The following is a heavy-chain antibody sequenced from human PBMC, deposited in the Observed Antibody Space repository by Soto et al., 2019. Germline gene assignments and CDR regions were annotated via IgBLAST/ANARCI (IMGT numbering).Heavy chain of an antibody. CDR1: GFSFSTYS. Sequence: GSLRLACTASGFSFSTYSMNWVRQAPGKGLEWVSSISSRSDTYYADSVKGRFTISRDNAKNSVSLQMDSLRAEDAAVYYCAREETAWPLAYGLDVWGQGTTVT. D-gene: IGHD2-21*02. V-gene: IGHV3-21*01. J-gene: IGHJ6*02. CDR3: AREETAWPLAYGLDV. CDR2: ISSRSDT.